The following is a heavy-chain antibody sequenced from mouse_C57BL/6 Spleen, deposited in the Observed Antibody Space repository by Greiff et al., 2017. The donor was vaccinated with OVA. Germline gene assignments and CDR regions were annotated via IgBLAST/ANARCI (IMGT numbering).Heavy chain of an antibody. J-gene: IGHJ2*01. Sequence: VQLQQPGAELVKPGASVKMSCKASGYTFTSYWITWVKQRPGQGLEWIGDIYPGSGSTNYNEKFKSKATLTVDTSSSTSYMQLSSLTSEDSAVYYCARPIYDGSYFDYWGQGTTLTVSS. CDR2: IYPGSGST. D-gene: IGHD2-3*01. V-gene: IGHV1-55*01. CDR1: GYTFTSYW. CDR3: ARPIYDGSYFDY.